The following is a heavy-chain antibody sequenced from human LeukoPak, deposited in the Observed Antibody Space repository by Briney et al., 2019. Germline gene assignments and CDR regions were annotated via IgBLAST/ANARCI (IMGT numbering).Heavy chain of an antibody. J-gene: IGHJ4*02. CDR3: ARDESRSISCYAQ. D-gene: IGHD2-2*01. V-gene: IGHV3-21*01. CDR2: ISSGGSYI. Sequence: GGSLRLSCVASGFTFSSHSMNWVRQAPGKGLEWVSSISSGGSYIYNADSVKGRFTISRDNAKNSLYLQMNGLRAEDTAVYYCARDESRSISCYAQWGQGTLVTVSS. CDR1: GFTFSSHS.